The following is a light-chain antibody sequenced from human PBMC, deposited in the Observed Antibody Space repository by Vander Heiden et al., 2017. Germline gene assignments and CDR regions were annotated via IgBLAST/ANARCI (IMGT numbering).Light chain of an antibody. Sequence: SYVLTQAPSASVAPGQKARISCGGNNIGHKSVHWYRQKPGQAPVLVVNDDSDRPSGIPERFSASKSGNTATLSISRVEAGDEADYFCQVWDSGSDHPVLFGGGTKVTVL. CDR3: QVWDSGSDHPVL. J-gene: IGLJ2*01. CDR2: DDS. CDR1: NIGHKS. V-gene: IGLV3-21*02.